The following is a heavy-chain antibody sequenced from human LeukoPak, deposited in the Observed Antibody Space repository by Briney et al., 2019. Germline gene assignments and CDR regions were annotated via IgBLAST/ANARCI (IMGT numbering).Heavy chain of an antibody. CDR2: ISSSSSYI. CDR3: ARGFGGKPGIVLF. Sequence: GGSLRLSCAASGFTFSSYSMNWVRQAPGKGLEWVSSISSSSSYIYYADSVKGRFTISRDNAKNSLYLQMNSLRAEDTAVYYCARGFGGKPGIVLFGGQGTLVTVSS. CDR1: GFTFSSYS. V-gene: IGHV3-21*01. J-gene: IGHJ4*02. D-gene: IGHD4-23*01.